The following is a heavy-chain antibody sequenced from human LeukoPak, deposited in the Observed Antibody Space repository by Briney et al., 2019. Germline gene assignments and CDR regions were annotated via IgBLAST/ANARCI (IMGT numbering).Heavy chain of an antibody. CDR3: ARDHDTTYYFDY. CDR2: IYSGGST. CDR1: GFTVSSNY. V-gene: IGHV3-66*02. D-gene: IGHD1-26*01. J-gene: IGHJ4*02. Sequence: PGGSLRLSCAASGFTVSSNYTSWVRQAPGKGLEWVSVIYSGGSTYYADSVKGRFTISRDNSKNTLYLQMNSLRAEDTAVYYCARDHDTTYYFDYWGQGTLVTVSS.